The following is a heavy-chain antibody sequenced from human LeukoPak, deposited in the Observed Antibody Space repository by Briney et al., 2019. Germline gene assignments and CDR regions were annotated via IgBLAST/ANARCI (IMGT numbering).Heavy chain of an antibody. CDR2: IKQEGSEK. CDR3: ARESESGAFDI. D-gene: IGHD3-3*01. J-gene: IGHJ3*02. Sequence: GGSLRLSCAASGVSFSSYDMNWVRQAPGKGLEWVANIKQEGSEKYYVDSVKGRFTISRDNAKNSLSLQMNSLRAEDMAVYYCARESESGAFDIWGQGTMVTVSS. CDR1: GVSFSSYD. V-gene: IGHV3-7*01.